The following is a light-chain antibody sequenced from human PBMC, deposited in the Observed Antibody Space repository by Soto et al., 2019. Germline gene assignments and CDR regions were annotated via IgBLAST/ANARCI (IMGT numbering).Light chain of an antibody. V-gene: IGLV2-14*01. Sequence: QSVLTQPASVSGSPGQSITISCTGTSSDVGGYNYVSWYQQHPGKAPKLMIYEVTNRPSGVSTRFSGSKSGNTASLTISGLQADDEADYYCSSYTSTSALYVFGTGTKVTVL. CDR3: SSYTSTSALYV. CDR1: SSDVGGYNY. CDR2: EVT. J-gene: IGLJ1*01.